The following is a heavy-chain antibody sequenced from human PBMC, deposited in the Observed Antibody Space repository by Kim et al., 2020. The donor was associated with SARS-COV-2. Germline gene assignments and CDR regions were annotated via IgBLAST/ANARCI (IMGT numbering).Heavy chain of an antibody. Sequence: SVKVSCKASGGTFSSYTISWVRQAPGQGLEWMGRIIPILGIANYAQKFQGRVTITADKSTSTAYMELSSLRSEDTAVYYCASRFYGDYLGGDYWGQGTLVTVSS. CDR3: ASRFYGDYLGGDY. V-gene: IGHV1-69*02. J-gene: IGHJ4*02. D-gene: IGHD4-17*01. CDR2: IIPILGIA. CDR1: GGTFSSYT.